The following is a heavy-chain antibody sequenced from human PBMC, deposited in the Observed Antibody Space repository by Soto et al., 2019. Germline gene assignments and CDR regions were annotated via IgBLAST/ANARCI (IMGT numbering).Heavy chain of an antibody. D-gene: IGHD6-13*01. CDR1: GGSFSGYY. V-gene: IGHV4-34*01. CDR2: INHSGST. J-gene: IGHJ5*02. Sequence: SETLSLTCAVYGGSFSGYYWSWIRQPPGKGLEWIGEINHSGSTNYNPSLKSRVTISVDTSKNQFSLKLSSVTAADTAVYYCARALGEGIAERTQPSNNWFDPWGQGTLVTVSS. CDR3: ARALGEGIAERTQPSNNWFDP.